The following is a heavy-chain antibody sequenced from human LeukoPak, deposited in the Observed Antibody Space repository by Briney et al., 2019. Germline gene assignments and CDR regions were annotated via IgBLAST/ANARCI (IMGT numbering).Heavy chain of an antibody. J-gene: IGHJ3*02. CDR3: ANDDYYDSSGQLDAFDI. Sequence: GGSLRLSCAASGFTFSSYAMSWVRQAPGKGLEWISGISGSGGSTYYADSVKGRFTISRDNSKNTLYLQVNSLRVEDTAVYYCANDDYYDSSGQLDAFDIWGQGTMVTVSS. CDR2: ISGSGGST. CDR1: GFTFSSYA. D-gene: IGHD3-22*01. V-gene: IGHV3-23*01.